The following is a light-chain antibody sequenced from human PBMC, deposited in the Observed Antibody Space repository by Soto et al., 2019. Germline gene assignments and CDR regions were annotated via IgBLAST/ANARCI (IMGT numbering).Light chain of an antibody. Sequence: DIQLTQSPSFLSASVGDRVTITCRASQGISSFLAWYQQKPGKAPKILIYAASTLHSGVPSRFSGSGSGTEFTLTINSLQPEDFATYYCQQLNSYPRTFGQGTKLEIK. J-gene: IGKJ2*01. CDR3: QQLNSYPRT. CDR1: QGISSF. CDR2: AAS. V-gene: IGKV1-9*01.